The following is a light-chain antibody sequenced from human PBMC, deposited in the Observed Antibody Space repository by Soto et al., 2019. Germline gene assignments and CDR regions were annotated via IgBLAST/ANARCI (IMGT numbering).Light chain of an antibody. CDR3: SSYTRTTLV. CDR1: SSDVGGSNH. V-gene: IGLV2-14*01. Sequence: QSALTQPASVSGSPGQSITISCTGTSSDVGGSNHVSWYQQHPGKAPKHMIYGVSNRPSGISNRVSGSKSGNTASLTISGLQAEDEADYYCSSYTRTTLVFGGGTKLTVL. CDR2: GVS. J-gene: IGLJ2*01.